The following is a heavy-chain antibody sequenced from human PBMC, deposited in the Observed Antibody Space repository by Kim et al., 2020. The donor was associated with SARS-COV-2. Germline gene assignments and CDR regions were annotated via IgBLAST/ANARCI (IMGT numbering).Heavy chain of an antibody. Sequence: SETLSLTCTVSGGSISSSNYYWGWIRQPPGKGLEWIGSVYYSGSSYYNPSLRSRVIISVDTPKNQFSLKVSSMTVTDTAVYYCARQREYSSGPPDYWGQGALVTVSS. CDR3: ARQREYSSGPPDY. V-gene: IGHV4-39*01. CDR2: VYYSGSS. D-gene: IGHD6-19*01. J-gene: IGHJ4*02. CDR1: GGSISSSNYY.